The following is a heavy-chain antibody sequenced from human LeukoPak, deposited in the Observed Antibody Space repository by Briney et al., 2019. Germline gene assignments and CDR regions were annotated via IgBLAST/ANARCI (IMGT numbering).Heavy chain of an antibody. CDR2: IRQDGSEE. J-gene: IGHJ3*02. Sequence: GGSLRLSCAASGFTFSAYKMTWVRQTPGKGLEWVANIRQDGSEEYYVDSVKGRFTISRDNAKNSLYLQMNSLRAEDMALYYCAKDTAPYYDSRHRAFDIWGQGTMVTVSS. CDR3: AKDTAPYYDSRHRAFDI. CDR1: GFTFSAYK. D-gene: IGHD3-22*01. V-gene: IGHV3-7*03.